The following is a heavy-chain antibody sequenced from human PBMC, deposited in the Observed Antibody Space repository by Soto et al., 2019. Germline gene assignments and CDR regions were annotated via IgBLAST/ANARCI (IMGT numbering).Heavy chain of an antibody. CDR3: ARHGGYYCDY. Sequence: QVQLQQWAAGLLKASETLSLTCAVYSGSFSGYYWSWIRQPPGKGLERIGEIHHGLSIVYNPSLKSRVTIAGDSSKNQFALKLSSVTAADTAVYSCARHGGYYCDYWGQGTLVTVSS. V-gene: IGHV4-34*01. J-gene: IGHJ4*02. D-gene: IGHD3-16*01. CDR2: IHHGLSI. CDR1: SGSFSGYY.